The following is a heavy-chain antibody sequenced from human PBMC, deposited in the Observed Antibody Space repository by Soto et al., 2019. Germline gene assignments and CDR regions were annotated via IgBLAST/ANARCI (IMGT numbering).Heavy chain of an antibody. CDR1: GGSFSGYY. V-gene: IGHV4-34*01. CDR2: INHSGST. D-gene: IGHD3-3*01. CDR3: ARSSHVTIFGVVTNYYYYGMDV. Sequence: LSLTCAVYGGSFSGYYWSWIRQPPGKGLEWIGEINHSGSTNYNPSLKSRVTISVDTSKNQFSLKLSSVTAADTAVYYCARSSHVTIFGVVTNYYYYGMDVWGQGTTVTVSS. J-gene: IGHJ6*02.